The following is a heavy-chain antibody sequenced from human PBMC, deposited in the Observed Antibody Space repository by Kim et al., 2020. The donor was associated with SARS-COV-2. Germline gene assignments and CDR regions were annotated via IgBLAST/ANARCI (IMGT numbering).Heavy chain of an antibody. V-gene: IGHV3-30*18. CDR2: ISYDGSNK. Sequence: GGSLRLSCAASGFTFSSYGMHWVRQAPGKGLEWVSVISYDGSNKYYADSVKGRFTISRDNSKNTLYLQMNSLRAEDTAVYYCAKDQYYCSSTSLHYYYYGMDVWGQGTTVTVSS. CDR1: GFTFSSYG. CDR3: AKDQYYCSSTSLHYYYYGMDV. J-gene: IGHJ6*02. D-gene: IGHD2-2*01.